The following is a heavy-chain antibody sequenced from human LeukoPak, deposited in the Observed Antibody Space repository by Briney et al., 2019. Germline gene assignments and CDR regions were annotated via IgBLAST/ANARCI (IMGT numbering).Heavy chain of an antibody. Sequence: SETLSLTCTVSGDSINSGGYYWTWIRQLPGKGLEWIGYIYYSGTTSYNPSLKSRVTISIDTSKNQFSLKLSSVTAADTAVYFCASGSTLIGYGMDVWGQGTTVTVSS. CDR3: ASGSTLIGYGMDV. D-gene: IGHD6-25*01. J-gene: IGHJ6*02. CDR2: IYYSGTT. V-gene: IGHV4-30-4*08. CDR1: GDSINSGGYY.